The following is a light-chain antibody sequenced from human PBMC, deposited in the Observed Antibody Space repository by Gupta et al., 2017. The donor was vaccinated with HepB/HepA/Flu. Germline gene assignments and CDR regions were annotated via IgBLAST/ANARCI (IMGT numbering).Light chain of an antibody. V-gene: IGLV1-44*01. CDR3: AAWDDSLNGWV. J-gene: IGLJ3*02. CDR2: GNN. Sequence: HSVLTHPPSASGTPGQRVTISCSGRSSNIGSSCAYWYQQLPGTAPKLLISGNNQRPSGVPDRFSGSKSGTSASLAISGLQSEDEADYYCAAWDDSLNGWVFGGGTKVTVL. CDR1: SSNIGSSC.